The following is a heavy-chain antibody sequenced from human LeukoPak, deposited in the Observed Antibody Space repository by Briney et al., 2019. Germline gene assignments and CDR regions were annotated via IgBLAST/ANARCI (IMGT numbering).Heavy chain of an antibody. CDR3: ARDLSIAAPGTDFDY. J-gene: IGHJ4*02. Sequence: ASVKVSCKASGYTFTGYSVHWVRQAPGQGLEWMGWINPNSGGTKYALKFQGRVTMTRGTSISTAYMELSRLTSDDTAVYYCARDLSIAAPGTDFDYWGQGTLVTVSS. CDR1: GYTFTGYS. CDR2: INPNSGGT. V-gene: IGHV1-2*02. D-gene: IGHD6-13*01.